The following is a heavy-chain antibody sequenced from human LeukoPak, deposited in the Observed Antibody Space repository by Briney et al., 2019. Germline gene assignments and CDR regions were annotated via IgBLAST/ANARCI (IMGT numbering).Heavy chain of an antibody. D-gene: IGHD4-17*01. V-gene: IGHV4-39*01. CDR2: IYYSGST. CDR1: GGSISSSSYY. J-gene: IGHJ5*02. CDR3: ARHDYGDYVGWFDP. Sequence: SETLSLTCTVSGGSISSSSYYWGWIRQPPGKGLEWIGSIYYSGSTYYNPSLKSRVTISVDTSKNQFSLKLSSVTAADTAVYYCARHDYGDYVGWFDPWGQGTLVTVSS.